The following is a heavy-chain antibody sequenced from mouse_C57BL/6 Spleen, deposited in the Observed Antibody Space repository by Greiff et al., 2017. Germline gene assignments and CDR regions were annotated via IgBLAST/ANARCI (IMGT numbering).Heavy chain of an antibody. CDR1: GYAFSSSW. D-gene: IGHD1-1*01. V-gene: IGHV1-82*01. CDR2: IYPGDGAT. CDR3: ARSGSSFDY. J-gene: IGHJ2*01. Sequence: QVQLQQSGPELVQPGASVKISCKASGYAFSSSWMNWVKQRPGKGLEWIGRIYPGDGATNYDGKFKGKATLTTDKSSSTAYMQLISLTYEDAAVYFCARSGSSFDYWGQGTTLTVSS.